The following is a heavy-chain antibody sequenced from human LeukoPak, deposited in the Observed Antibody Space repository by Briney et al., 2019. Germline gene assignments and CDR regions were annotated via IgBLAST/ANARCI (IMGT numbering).Heavy chain of an antibody. CDR2: IYYTGST. CDR1: GASIRSSY. V-gene: IGHV4-59*08. Sequence: SETLSLTCTVSGASIRSSYWSWLRQPPGKGLEWIRYIYYTGSTNSNPSLRSRVTVSLDTSKNQFSLKLGSMTAADTAVYYCARLDRSGYEMGGTWFDPWGQGTLVTVSS. CDR3: ARLDRSGYEMGGTWFDP. D-gene: IGHD3-22*01. J-gene: IGHJ5*02.